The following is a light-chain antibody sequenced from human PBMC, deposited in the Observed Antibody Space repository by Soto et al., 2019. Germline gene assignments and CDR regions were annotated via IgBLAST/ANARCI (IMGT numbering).Light chain of an antibody. CDR3: SSYTRSSTPYV. J-gene: IGLJ1*01. CDR1: SSDVGGYNY. Sequence: QSVLTQPPSVSGAPGQRVTISCTGTSSDVGGYNYVSWYQQHPGKAPKLMIYEVSNRPSRVSNRFSGSKSGNTASLTISGLQAEDEADYYCSSYTRSSTPYVYGTGTKLTVL. CDR2: EVS. V-gene: IGLV2-14*01.